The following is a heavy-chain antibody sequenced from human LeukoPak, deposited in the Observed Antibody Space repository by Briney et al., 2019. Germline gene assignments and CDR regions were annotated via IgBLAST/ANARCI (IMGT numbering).Heavy chain of an antibody. J-gene: IGHJ2*01. CDR1: GGSISSHY. CDR3: ARSPLDWYFDL. V-gene: IGHV4-59*11. Sequence: TSETLSLTCTVSGGSISSHYWSWIRQPPGKGVEWIGYIYYSGSTNYNPSLKSRVTISVDTSKNQFSLKLSSVTPADTAVYYCARSPLDWYFDLWGRGTLVTVSS. CDR2: IYYSGST.